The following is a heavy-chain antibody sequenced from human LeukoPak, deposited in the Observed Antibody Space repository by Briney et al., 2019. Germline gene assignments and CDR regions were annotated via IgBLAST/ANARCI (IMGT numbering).Heavy chain of an antibody. CDR2: IKRKSDGGTT. Sequence: GGSLRLSCAASGFTFSDTWMSWVRQTPGKGLEWVGQIKRKSDGGTTDYAAPVEGRLSISRDDSTNTLYLQLNSLKTEDTAVYYCTTLYGSGNYYWGQGTLVTVSS. CDR3: TTLYGSGNYY. CDR1: GFTFSDTW. V-gene: IGHV3-15*01. J-gene: IGHJ4*02. D-gene: IGHD3-10*01.